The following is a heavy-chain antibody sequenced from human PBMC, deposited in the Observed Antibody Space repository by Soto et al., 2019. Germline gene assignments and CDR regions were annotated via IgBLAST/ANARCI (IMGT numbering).Heavy chain of an antibody. D-gene: IGHD2-2*01. CDR3: ARGSTSNGPSDY. J-gene: IGHJ4*02. CDR2: INAGNGDT. V-gene: IGHV1-3*01. CDR1: GYTFTNYA. Sequence: QVQLVQSGAEVRKPGASVKVSCKASGYTFTNYAVHWARQAPGQRLEWMGWINAGNGDTEYSQKFQDRVTITRDTSASTAYMELSSLRSEDTAVYYCARGSTSNGPSDYWGQGTLVTVSS.